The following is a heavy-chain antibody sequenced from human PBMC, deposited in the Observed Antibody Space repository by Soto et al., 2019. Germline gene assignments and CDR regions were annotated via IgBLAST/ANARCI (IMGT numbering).Heavy chain of an antibody. CDR2: ISRSGRTI. D-gene: IGHD3-16*01. J-gene: IGHJ5*02. Sequence: QVQLVESGGGLVKPGGSLRLSCAASGIIFRDYMSCVRQAPGKGLEWLSYISRSGRTIYSADSVKGRFTISRDNATNSLHLQMNNLRAEDTAVYYCARLPFPWGWFDPWGQGTLVTVSS. CDR1: GIIFRDY. V-gene: IGHV3-11*01. CDR3: ARLPFPWGWFDP.